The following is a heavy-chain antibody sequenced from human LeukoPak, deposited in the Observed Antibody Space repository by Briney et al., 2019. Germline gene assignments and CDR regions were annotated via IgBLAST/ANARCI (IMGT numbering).Heavy chain of an antibody. CDR3: ARSGHKWELRTRASDY. J-gene: IGHJ4*02. CDR2: INHSGST. D-gene: IGHD1-26*01. CDR1: GGSFSGYY. Sequence: SETLSLTCAVYGGSFSGYYWSWIRQPPGKGLEWIGEINHSGSTNYNPSLKSRVTISVDTSKNQFSLKLSSVTAADTAVYYCARSGHKWELRTRASDYWGQGTLVTVSS. V-gene: IGHV4-34*01.